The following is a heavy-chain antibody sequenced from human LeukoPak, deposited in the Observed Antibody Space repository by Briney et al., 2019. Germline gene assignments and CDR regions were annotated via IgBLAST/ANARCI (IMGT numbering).Heavy chain of an antibody. J-gene: IGHJ4*02. CDR1: GFTFGDYA. V-gene: IGHV3-23*01. D-gene: IGHD2-2*01. CDR2: ISGSGDST. CDR3: AKSFRSTSLDY. Sequence: PGRSLRLSCTASGFTFGDYAMSWVRQAPGKGLEWVSAISGSGDSTYYADSVKGRFTISRDNSRNTLYLQMNSLRAGDTAVYYCAKSFRSTSLDYWGQGTLVTVSS.